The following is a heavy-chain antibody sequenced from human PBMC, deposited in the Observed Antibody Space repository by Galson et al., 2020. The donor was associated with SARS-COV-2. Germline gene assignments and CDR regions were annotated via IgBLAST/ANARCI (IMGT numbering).Heavy chain of an antibody. Sequence: SGPTLVKPTQTLTLTCTFSGFSLSTSGMCVSWIRQPPGKALEWLALIDWDDDKYYSTSLKTRPTISKDTSKNQVVLTMTNMDPVDTATYYGARIPAHFGMDDFYYYGMDVWGQGTTVTVSS. J-gene: IGHJ6*02. CDR3: ARIPAHFGMDDFYYYGMDV. D-gene: IGHD3-10*01. CDR2: IDWDDDK. V-gene: IGHV2-70*01. CDR1: GFSLSTSGMC.